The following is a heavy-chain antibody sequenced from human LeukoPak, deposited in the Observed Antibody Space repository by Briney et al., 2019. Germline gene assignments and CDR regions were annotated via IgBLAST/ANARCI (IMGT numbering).Heavy chain of an antibody. Sequence: SETLSLTCTVSGGSISSYYWSWIRQPPGKGLEWIGYIYYSGSTNYNPSLKSRVTISVDTSKNQFSLKLSSVTAADTAVYYCARGSDYGLFDPWGQGTLVTVSS. CDR3: ARGSDYGLFDP. J-gene: IGHJ5*02. V-gene: IGHV4-59*01. D-gene: IGHD3/OR15-3a*01. CDR2: IYYSGST. CDR1: GGSISSYY.